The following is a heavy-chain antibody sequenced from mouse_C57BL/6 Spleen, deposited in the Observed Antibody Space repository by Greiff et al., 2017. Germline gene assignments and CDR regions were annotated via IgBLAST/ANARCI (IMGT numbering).Heavy chain of an antibody. J-gene: IGHJ1*03. Sequence: QVQLQQSGAELVMPGASVKLSCKASGYTFTSYWMHWVKQRPGQGLEWIGEIDPSDSYTTYNQKFKGKSTLTVAKSSRTAYMQLSSLTSEDSAFYYCARGRDYYGSSWYFDVWGTGTTVTVSS. CDR3: ARGRDYYGSSWYFDV. CDR2: IDPSDSYT. V-gene: IGHV1-69*01. CDR1: GYTFTSYW. D-gene: IGHD1-1*01.